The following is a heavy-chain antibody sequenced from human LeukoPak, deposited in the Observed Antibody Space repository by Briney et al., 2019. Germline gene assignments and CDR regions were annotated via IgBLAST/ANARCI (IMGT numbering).Heavy chain of an antibody. CDR3: ARELKVGNTGYYFDY. CDR2: IYYSGST. J-gene: IGHJ4*02. D-gene: IGHD2/OR15-2a*01. V-gene: IGHV4-59*01. CDR1: GDSISDYY. Sequence: SETLSLTCTVSGDSISDYYWSWIRQPPGKGLEWIGYIYYSGSTNYDPSLKSRVTVSVDTSKNQFSLKLNSVTAADTAVYYCARELKVGNTGYYFDYWGQGTLVTVPS.